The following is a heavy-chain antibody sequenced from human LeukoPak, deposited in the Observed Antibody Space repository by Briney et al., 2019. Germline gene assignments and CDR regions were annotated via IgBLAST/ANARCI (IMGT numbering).Heavy chain of an antibody. Sequence: SETLSLTCTVSGGSISSGSYYWSWIRQPAGKGLEWIGRIYTSGSTNYNPSLKSRVTISVDTSKNQFSLKLSSVTAADAAVYYCARLRITMVRGVIITVGMGVWGQGTTVTVSS. J-gene: IGHJ6*02. CDR2: IYTSGST. D-gene: IGHD3-10*01. CDR3: ARLRITMVRGVIITVGMGV. CDR1: GGSISSGSYY. V-gene: IGHV4-61*02.